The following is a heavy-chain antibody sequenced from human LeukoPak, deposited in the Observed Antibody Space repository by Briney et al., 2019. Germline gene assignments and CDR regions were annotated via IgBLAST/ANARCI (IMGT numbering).Heavy chain of an antibody. Sequence: SETLSLTCTVSGGSISSYYWSWIRQPPGKGLEWIGYIYYSGSTNYNPSLKSRVTISVDTSKNQFSLKLSSVTAADTAVYYCARGAELRFLEWLNYFDYWGQGTLVTVSS. V-gene: IGHV4-59*01. CDR1: GGSISSYY. D-gene: IGHD3-3*01. J-gene: IGHJ4*02. CDR2: IYYSGST. CDR3: ARGAELRFLEWLNYFDY.